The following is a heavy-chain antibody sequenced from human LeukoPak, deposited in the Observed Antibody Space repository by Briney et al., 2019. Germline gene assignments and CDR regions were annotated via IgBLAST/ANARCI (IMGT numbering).Heavy chain of an antibody. J-gene: IGHJ4*02. Sequence: GASVKVSCKASGYTFTGYYMHWVRQAPGQGLEWMGWINTNSGGTNYAQKFQGRVTMTRDTSISTAYMELSRLRSDDTAVYYCARDALMTTVTLPIDYWGQGTLVTVSS. CDR2: INTNSGGT. CDR3: ARDALMTTVTLPIDY. D-gene: IGHD4-17*01. CDR1: GYTFTGYY. V-gene: IGHV1-2*02.